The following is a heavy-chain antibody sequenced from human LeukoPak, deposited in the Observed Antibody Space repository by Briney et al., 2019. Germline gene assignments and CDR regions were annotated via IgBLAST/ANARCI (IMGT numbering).Heavy chain of an antibody. CDR1: VYTFTDYY. V-gene: IGHV1-2*02. CDR2: INPKNGGT. D-gene: IGHD6-19*01. J-gene: IGHJ4*02. Sequence: ASVTVSCKSSVYTFTDYYMHWMRQAPGQGLEWMGWINPKNGGTKYSQKFQGRVTMTRDASISTAYMELGRLISDDTAVYYCARGPSSGSFDYWGQGTLVTGSS. CDR3: ARGPSSGSFDY.